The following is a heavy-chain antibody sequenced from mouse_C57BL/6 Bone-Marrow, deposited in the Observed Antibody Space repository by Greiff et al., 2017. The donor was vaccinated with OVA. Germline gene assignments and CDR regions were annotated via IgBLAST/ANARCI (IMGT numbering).Heavy chain of an antibody. CDR2: ISRGGSYT. CDR3: ARHSRSSYRFAD. D-gene: IGHD1-1*01. J-gene: IGHJ3*01. V-gene: IGHV5-6*01. CDR1: GFTFSSYG. Sequence: EVKLMESGGDLVKPVGSLQLSCAASGFTFSSYGMSWVRQTPDKRLEWVATISRGGSYTYYPDSVKGRFTIARDNARKTHYLQMSRLKAEDTAMDYCARHSRSSYRFADWGKGTLVTVSA.